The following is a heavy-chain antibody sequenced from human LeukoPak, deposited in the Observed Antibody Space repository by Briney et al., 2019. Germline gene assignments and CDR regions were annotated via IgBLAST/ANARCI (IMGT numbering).Heavy chain of an antibody. CDR2: ISSSSSYI. J-gene: IGHJ4*02. CDR3: ATPGVAARDY. Sequence: GGSLRLSCAASGFTFSSYSMNWVRQAPGKGLEWVSSISSSSSYIYYADSVKGRLTISRDNAKNSLYLQMNSLRAEDTAVYYCATPGVAARDYWGQGTLVTVSS. V-gene: IGHV3-21*01. CDR1: GFTFSSYS. D-gene: IGHD6-6*01.